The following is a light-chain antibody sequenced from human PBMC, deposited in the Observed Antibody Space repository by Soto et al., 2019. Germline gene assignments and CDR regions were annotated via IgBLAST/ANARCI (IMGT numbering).Light chain of an antibody. Sequence: DIQMTQSPSTLSASVGDRVTITCRASQSISSWLAWYQQKPGKAPKLLIYKASSLESGVPSRFSGSGSGTEFTLTISSLQPDDFATYYCQQYNSYSRTFGQGXKVXX. CDR1: QSISSW. CDR2: KAS. CDR3: QQYNSYSRT. J-gene: IGKJ1*01. V-gene: IGKV1-5*03.